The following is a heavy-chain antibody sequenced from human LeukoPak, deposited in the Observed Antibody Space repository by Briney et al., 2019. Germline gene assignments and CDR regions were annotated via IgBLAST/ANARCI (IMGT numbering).Heavy chain of an antibody. Sequence: VASVKVSCKASGYTFTSYGISWVRQAPGQGLEWMGWISAYNGNTNYAQKLQGRVTMTTDTSTSTACMELRSLRSDDTAVYYCARDPKTLLKGTVTRDDAFDIWGQGTMVTVSS. V-gene: IGHV1-18*01. D-gene: IGHD4-17*01. CDR3: ARDPKTLLKGTVTRDDAFDI. CDR2: ISAYNGNT. J-gene: IGHJ3*02. CDR1: GYTFTSYG.